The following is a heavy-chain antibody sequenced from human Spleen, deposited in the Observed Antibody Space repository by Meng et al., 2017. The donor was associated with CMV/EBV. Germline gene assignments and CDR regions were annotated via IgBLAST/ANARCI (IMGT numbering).Heavy chain of an antibody. V-gene: IGHV3-43D*03. CDR3: AKDTTFRPGGDYSHGLDV. D-gene: IGHD6-6*01. Sequence: GGSLRLSCAASGFTFDDYAMHWVRQAPGKGLEWVSLISWDGGSTYYADSVKGRFTISRDNSKNTVYLQMYSLRAEDTARYYCAKDTTFRPGGDYSHGLDVWGQGTTVTVSS. CDR1: GFTFDDYA. J-gene: IGHJ6*02. CDR2: ISWDGGST.